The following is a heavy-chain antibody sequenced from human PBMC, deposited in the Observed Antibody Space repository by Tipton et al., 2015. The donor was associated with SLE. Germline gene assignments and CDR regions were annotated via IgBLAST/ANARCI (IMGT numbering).Heavy chain of an antibody. Sequence: SLRLSCAASGFTFSSYGMHWVRQAPGKGLEWVAVISYDGSNKYYADSVKGRFTISRDNSKNTLYLQMNSLRAEDTAVYYCARKRYSGYDFDYWGQGTLVTVSS. CDR1: GFTFSSYG. J-gene: IGHJ4*02. D-gene: IGHD5-12*01. V-gene: IGHV3-30*03. CDR3: ARKRYSGYDFDY. CDR2: ISYDGSNK.